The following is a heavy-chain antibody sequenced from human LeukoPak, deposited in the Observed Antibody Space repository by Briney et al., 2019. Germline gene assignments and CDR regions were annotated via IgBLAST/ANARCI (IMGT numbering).Heavy chain of an antibody. Sequence: GGSLRLSCAASGFTISGYDMSWVRQAPGKGLEWVSAISGSGGTTYYADSVKGRFTISRDNSKNTLYLHMNSLGAEDTAVYYCAKRAYCSGYSCVAGYFDCWGQGTLVTVSS. CDR2: ISGSGGTT. V-gene: IGHV3-23*01. D-gene: IGHD2-15*01. J-gene: IGHJ4*02. CDR3: AKRAYCSGYSCVAGYFDC. CDR1: GFTISGYD.